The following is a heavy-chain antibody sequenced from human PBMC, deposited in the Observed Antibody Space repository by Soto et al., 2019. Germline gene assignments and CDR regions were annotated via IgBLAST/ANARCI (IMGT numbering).Heavy chain of an antibody. D-gene: IGHD3-10*02. CDR3: ARALGEQRNPYFVRSDS. CDR2: MHHTGTT. V-gene: IGHV4-39*01. J-gene: IGHJ4*02. Sequence: PSETLSLTCTVTDYSITSHSYYWGWIRQSPGREIHWIGTMHHTGTTSYNPPLQSRATIAIDASKNQMFLKLISVTAADTAVYYCARALGEQRNPYFVRSDSWGQGTQVTVSS. CDR1: DYSITSHSYY.